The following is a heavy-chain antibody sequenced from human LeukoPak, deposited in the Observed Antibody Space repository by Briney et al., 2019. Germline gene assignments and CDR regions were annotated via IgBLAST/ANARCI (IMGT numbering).Heavy chain of an antibody. Sequence: SETLSLTCTVSGGSISSSSYYWGWIRQSPGKGLEWIGSIYYSGATYYNPSLKSRVTISVDTSKNQFSLNLSSVTAADTAVYYCARHYLRVGATSNWGQGTLVTVSS. CDR2: IYYSGAT. D-gene: IGHD1-26*01. J-gene: IGHJ4*02. V-gene: IGHV4-39*01. CDR1: GGSISSSSYY. CDR3: ARHYLRVGATSN.